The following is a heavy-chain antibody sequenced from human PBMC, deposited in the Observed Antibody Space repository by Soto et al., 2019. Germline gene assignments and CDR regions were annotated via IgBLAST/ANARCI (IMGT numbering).Heavy chain of an antibody. CDR2: IFSNDEK. Sequence: SGPTLVNPTETLTLTCTVSGFSLSNARMGVSWIRQPPGKALEWLAHIFSNDEKSYSTSLKSRLTISKDTSKSQVVLTMTNMDPVDTATYYCARIVLMVYALRDYYYYMDVWGKGTTVPVSS. D-gene: IGHD2-8*01. V-gene: IGHV2-26*01. J-gene: IGHJ6*03. CDR1: GFSLSNARMG. CDR3: ARIVLMVYALRDYYYYMDV.